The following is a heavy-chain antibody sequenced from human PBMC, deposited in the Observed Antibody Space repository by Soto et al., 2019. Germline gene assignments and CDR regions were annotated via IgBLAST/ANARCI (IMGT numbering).Heavy chain of an antibody. CDR2: ISVDGRRT. CDR3: TKTGTLLTGNNWFDR. Sequence: EVHLLESGGGLVQPGGSLRLSCAASGFTFSSYAMTWVRQAPGKGLEGVSGISVDGRRTYYADSVKGRFTISRDNSENTLYLQMNSLRADDTAVYYCTKTGTLLTGNNWFDRWGQGALVTVSS. J-gene: IGHJ5*02. D-gene: IGHD3-9*01. CDR1: GFTFSSYA. V-gene: IGHV3-23*01.